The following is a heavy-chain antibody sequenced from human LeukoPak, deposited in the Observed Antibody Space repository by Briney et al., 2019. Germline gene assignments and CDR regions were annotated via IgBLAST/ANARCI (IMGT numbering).Heavy chain of an antibody. CDR3: ARHASYSSSWTDFDD. V-gene: IGHV4-39*01. Sequence: PSETLSLTCTVSGGSISSSTYYWGWTRQPPGKGLEWIGNIYYSGSTYYNPSLKSRVTISVDTSKNQFSLKLTSVTAADTSVYYCARHASYSSSWTDFDDWGQGALVTVSS. J-gene: IGHJ4*02. D-gene: IGHD6-13*01. CDR1: GGSISSSTYY. CDR2: IYYSGST.